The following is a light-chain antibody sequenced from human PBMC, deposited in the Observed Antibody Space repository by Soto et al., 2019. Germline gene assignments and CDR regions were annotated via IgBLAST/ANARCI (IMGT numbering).Light chain of an antibody. V-gene: IGKV3-20*01. CDR1: PSVSTT. CDR2: GAS. J-gene: IGKJ1*01. Sequence: EIVMTQSPATLSLSPSARATLSCRASPSVSTTLAWYQHKPGQAPTLLIYGASTRATGIPDRFSGSGSGTEFTLTLSRLEPEDFAVYYCQQYGSSSWTFGQGTKVDI. CDR3: QQYGSSSWT.